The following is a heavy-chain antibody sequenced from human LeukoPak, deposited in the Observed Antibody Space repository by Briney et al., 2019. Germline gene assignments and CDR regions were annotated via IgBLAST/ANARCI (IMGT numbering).Heavy chain of an antibody. J-gene: IGHJ4*02. D-gene: IGHD1-26*01. V-gene: IGHV3-30*19. CDR2: ISYDGSNK. Sequence: GGSLRLSCAASGFTFSSYGMHWVRQAPGKGLEWVAVISYDGSNKYYADSVKGRFTISRDNSKNTLYLQMNSLRAEDTAVYYCARDRGELPNYWGQGTLVTVSS. CDR3: ARDRGELPNY. CDR1: GFTFSSYG.